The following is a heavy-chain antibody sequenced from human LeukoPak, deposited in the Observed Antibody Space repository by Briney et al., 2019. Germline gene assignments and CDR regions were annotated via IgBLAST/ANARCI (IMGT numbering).Heavy chain of an antibody. Sequence: SQTLSLTCTVSGGSISSGDYYWGWIRQPPGKGLEWIGYIYYSGSTYYNPSLKSRVTISLHTSKNQFSLKLSSVTAADTAVYYCAVGRVAGSDYWGQGTLVTVSS. CDR2: IYYSGST. CDR3: AVGRVAGSDY. CDR1: GGSISSGDYY. D-gene: IGHD6-19*01. J-gene: IGHJ4*02. V-gene: IGHV4-30-4*08.